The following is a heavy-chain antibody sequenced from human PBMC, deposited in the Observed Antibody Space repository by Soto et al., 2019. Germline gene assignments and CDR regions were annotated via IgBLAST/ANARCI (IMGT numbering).Heavy chain of an antibody. CDR2: IYYSGST. V-gene: IGHV4-59*01. D-gene: IGHD3-10*01. CDR3: ARESRITMVRGVYYYYGMDV. CDR1: GGSISSYY. J-gene: IGHJ6*02. Sequence: PSETLSLTCTVSGGSISSYYWSWIRQPPGKGLEWIGYIYYSGSTNYNPSLKSRVTISVDTSKNQFSLKLSSVTAADTAVYYCARESRITMVRGVYYYYGMDVWGQGTTVTVS.